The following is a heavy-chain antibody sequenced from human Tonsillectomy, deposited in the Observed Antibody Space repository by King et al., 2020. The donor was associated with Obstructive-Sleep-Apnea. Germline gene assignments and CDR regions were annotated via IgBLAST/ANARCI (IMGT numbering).Heavy chain of an antibody. CDR1: GPTFNSAW. J-gene: IGHJ4*02. V-gene: IGHV3-15*01. D-gene: IGHD2-2*01. Sequence: QLVQSGGGLVKRGGSLRLSCAGSGPTFNSAWMRWVRQAPGKGLEWVGRIKSKIDGGTTDYAASVKGRFTISRDDSKTTLYLQMNSLKTEDTAVYYCTTELGYCSSTSCSVPFDYWGQGTLVTVSS. CDR3: TTELGYCSSTSCSVPFDY. CDR2: IKSKIDGGTT.